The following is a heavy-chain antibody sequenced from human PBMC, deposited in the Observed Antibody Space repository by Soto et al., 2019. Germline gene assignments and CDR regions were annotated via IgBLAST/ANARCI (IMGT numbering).Heavy chain of an antibody. CDR2: ISYDGSNK. CDR1: GFTFSSYG. J-gene: IGHJ4*02. D-gene: IGHD1-26*01. V-gene: IGHV3-30*18. CDR3: AEDRGRSGSYGNFDY. Sequence: GGSLRLSCAASGFTFSSYGMHWVRQAPGKGLEWVAVISYDGSNKYYADSVKGRFTISRDNSKNTLYLQMNSLRAEDTAVYYCAEDRGRSGSYGNFDYWGQGTLVTVSS.